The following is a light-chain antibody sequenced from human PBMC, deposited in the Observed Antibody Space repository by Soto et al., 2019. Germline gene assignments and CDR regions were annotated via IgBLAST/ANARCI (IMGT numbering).Light chain of an antibody. CDR1: RRLLYSFNNKNY. J-gene: IGKJ5*01. CDR3: QQYYSSPVT. CDR2: WAS. V-gene: IGKV4-1*01. Sequence: MVTTKSPDCLDVSFSERTTINCKSCRRLLYSFNNKNYLAWYQQKPGQPPRLLIYWASIRESGVPDRFSGSGSGTDFTLTISSLQVEDVALYYCQQYYSSPVTFGQGTRLEIK.